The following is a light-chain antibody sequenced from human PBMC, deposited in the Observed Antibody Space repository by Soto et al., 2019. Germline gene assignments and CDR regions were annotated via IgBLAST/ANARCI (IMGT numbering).Light chain of an antibody. J-gene: IGLJ3*02. V-gene: IGLV2-11*01. CDR2: DVS. CDR3: CSYGGSYTWV. CDR1: SGDVGGYNF. Sequence: QSALTQPRSVSGSPGQSVTISCTGTSGDVGGYNFVSWYQQHPGKAPTLMIFDVSQRPSGVPDRFSGSKSGNTVSLTISGLQADDEADYYCCSYGGSYTWVFGGGTKLTVL.